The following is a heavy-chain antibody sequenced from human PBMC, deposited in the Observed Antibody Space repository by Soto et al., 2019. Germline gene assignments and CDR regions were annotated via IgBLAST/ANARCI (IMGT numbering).Heavy chain of an antibody. J-gene: IGHJ3*02. CDR1: GFTVNSNY. CDR3: ASNAFDDGPSRHDDFDI. CDR2: IYSDGGT. D-gene: IGHD2-2*01. Sequence: EVQLVESGGGLVQPGGSLRLSCAVSGFTVNSNYFHWVRQAPGKGLKWVSVIYSDGGTFYSDSVRGRFIISRDNSKNTLFVQMNSLRADDTAVYYCASNAFDDGPSRHDDFDIWGQGTMVTVSA. V-gene: IGHV3-66*01.